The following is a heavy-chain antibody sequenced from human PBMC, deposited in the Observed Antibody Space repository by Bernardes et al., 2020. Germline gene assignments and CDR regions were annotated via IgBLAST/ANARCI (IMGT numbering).Heavy chain of an antibody. CDR1: GFTFSGSA. CDR3: TSQREYSGYESDYYYGMDV. CDR2: IRSKANSYAT. J-gene: IGHJ6*04. D-gene: IGHD5-12*01. V-gene: IGHV3-73*01. Sequence: GGSLRLSCAASGFTFSGSAMHWVRQASGKGLEWVGRIRSKANSYATAYAASVKGRFTISRDDSKNTAYLQMNSLKTEDTAVYYCTSQREYSGYESDYYYGMDVWGKGTTVTVSS.